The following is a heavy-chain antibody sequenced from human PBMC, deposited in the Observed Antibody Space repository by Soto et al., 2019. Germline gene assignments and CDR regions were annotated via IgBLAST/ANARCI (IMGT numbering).Heavy chain of an antibody. Sequence: ASVKVSCKASGYTFTSYAMHWVRQAPGQRLEWMGWINAGNGNTKYSQKFQGRVTITRDTSASTAYMELSSLRSEDTAVYYCARNGAAAGPLFDYWGQGTRVTVSS. CDR1: GYTFTSYA. D-gene: IGHD6-13*01. CDR3: ARNGAAAGPLFDY. CDR2: INAGNGNT. J-gene: IGHJ4*02. V-gene: IGHV1-3*01.